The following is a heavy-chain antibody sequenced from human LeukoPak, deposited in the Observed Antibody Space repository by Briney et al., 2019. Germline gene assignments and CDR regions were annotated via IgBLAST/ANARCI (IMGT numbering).Heavy chain of an antibody. CDR2: ISGSGGST. J-gene: IGHJ4*02. Sequence: GGSLRLSCAATGFTFSSYAMSWVRQAPGKGLEWVSAISGSGGSTYYADSVKGRFTISRDNSKNTLYLQMNSLRAEDTAVYYCAKTSSGWYGVYFDYWGQGTLVTVSS. CDR1: GFTFSSYA. CDR3: AKTSSGWYGVYFDY. D-gene: IGHD6-19*01. V-gene: IGHV3-23*01.